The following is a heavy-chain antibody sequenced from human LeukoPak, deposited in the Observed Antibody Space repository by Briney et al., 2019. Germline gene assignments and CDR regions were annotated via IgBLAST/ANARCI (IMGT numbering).Heavy chain of an antibody. J-gene: IGHJ2*01. CDR2: INPNSGGT. CDR1: GYTFTGYY. Sequence: ASVKVSCKASGYTFTGYYMHWVRQAPGQGLEWMGWINPNSGGTNYAQKFQGRVTMTRDTSISTGYMELSRLRSDDTAVYYCASDYYDSSGGPWYFDLWGRGTLVTVSS. CDR3: ASDYYDSSGGPWYFDL. D-gene: IGHD3-22*01. V-gene: IGHV1-2*02.